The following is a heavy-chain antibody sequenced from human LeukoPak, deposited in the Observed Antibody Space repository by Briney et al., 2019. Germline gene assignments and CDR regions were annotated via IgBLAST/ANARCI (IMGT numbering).Heavy chain of an antibody. Sequence: NPSETLSLTCTVSGGSISSGSYYWTWIPQPAGKRLEWNGRVHAGGSTDLNPSLKTRVSISLDTSQSHLTLRVNSVTAADTAVDYCARGYTYGRGAMFDYWGQGTLVTVSP. V-gene: IGHV4-61*02. D-gene: IGHD5-18*01. CDR2: VHAGGST. J-gene: IGHJ4*02. CDR3: ARGYTYGRGAMFDY. CDR1: GGSISSGSYY.